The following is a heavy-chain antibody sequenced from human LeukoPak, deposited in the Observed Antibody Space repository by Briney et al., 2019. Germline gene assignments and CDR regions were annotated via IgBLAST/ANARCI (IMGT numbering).Heavy chain of an antibody. J-gene: IGHJ4*02. CDR3: ARGTYYDFWSGPWNFDY. CDR1: GGSISSYY. Sequence: SETLSLTCTVSGGSISSYYWSWIRQPPGKGLEWIGYIYYSGSTNYNPSLKSRVTISVDTSKNQFSLKLSSATAADTAVYYCARGTYYDFWSGPWNFDYWGQGTLVTVSS. V-gene: IGHV4-59*01. D-gene: IGHD3-3*01. CDR2: IYYSGST.